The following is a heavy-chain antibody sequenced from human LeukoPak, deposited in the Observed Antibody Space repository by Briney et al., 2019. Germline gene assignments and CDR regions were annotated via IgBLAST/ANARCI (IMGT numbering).Heavy chain of an antibody. CDR1: GFTFSSYA. Sequence: GGSLRLSCAASGFTFSSYAMSWVRQAPGKGLEWVSAISGSGGSTYYADSVKGRFTISRDNSKNTLYLQMNSLRAEDTAVYYCASSWGFGYANLDYWGQGTLVTVSS. D-gene: IGHD3-16*01. V-gene: IGHV3-23*01. CDR3: ASSWGFGYANLDY. J-gene: IGHJ4*02. CDR2: ISGSGGST.